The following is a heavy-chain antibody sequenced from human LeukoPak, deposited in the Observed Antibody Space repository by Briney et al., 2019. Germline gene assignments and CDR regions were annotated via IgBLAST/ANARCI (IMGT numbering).Heavy chain of an antibody. CDR1: GGSISSYY. D-gene: IGHD3-10*01. CDR2: IYTSGST. V-gene: IGHV4-4*07. CDR3: ARGANGWFGEWADAFDI. J-gene: IGHJ3*02. Sequence: PSETLSLTCSVSGGSISSYYWSWIRQPAGKGLEWIGRIYTSGSTNYNPSLKSRVTMSVDTSKNQFSLKLSSVTAADTAVYYCARGANGWFGEWADAFDIWGQGTMVTVSS.